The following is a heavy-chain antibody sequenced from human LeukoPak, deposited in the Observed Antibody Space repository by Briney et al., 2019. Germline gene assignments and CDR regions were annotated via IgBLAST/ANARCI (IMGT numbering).Heavy chain of an antibody. CDR2: ISSSSTYI. CDR1: GFSFSGYW. J-gene: IGHJ4*02. CDR3: ARDSTRFDY. V-gene: IGHV3-21*01. Sequence: GGSLRLSCVASGFSFSGYWMNWVRQAPGKGLEWVSSISSSSTYIYYTDSMKGRFTISRDDAKNSLYLQMNSLRAEDTAVYYCARDSTRFDYWGQGTLVTVSS.